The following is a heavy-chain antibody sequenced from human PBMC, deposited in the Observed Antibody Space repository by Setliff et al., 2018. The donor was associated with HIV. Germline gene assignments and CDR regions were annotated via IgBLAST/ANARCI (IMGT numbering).Heavy chain of an antibody. D-gene: IGHD3-10*01. J-gene: IGHJ5*02. CDR2: IFTSGST. Sequence: PSETLSLTCTVSGGSISSYCWNWIRQPPGGGLEWVGFIFTSGSTKYNPSLQSRVTMSIDTSKNQFSLKLTSVTAADTAVYYCARRIDNSGSFPDKNWFDTWGRGSLVIVSS. CDR3: ARRIDNSGSFPDKNWFDT. CDR1: GGSISSYC. V-gene: IGHV4-4*09.